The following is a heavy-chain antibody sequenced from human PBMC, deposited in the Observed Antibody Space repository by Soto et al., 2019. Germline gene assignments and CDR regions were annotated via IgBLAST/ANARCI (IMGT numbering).Heavy chain of an antibody. CDR1: GFTFSSYG. Sequence: PGGSLRLSCAASGFTFSSYGVHWVRQAPGKGLEWVAVIWYDGSNKYYADSVKGRFTISRDNSKNTLYLQMNSLRAEDTAVYYCARDSLFGSGSYYKGAFDIWGQGTMVTVSS. CDR2: IWYDGSNK. CDR3: ARDSLFGSGSYYKGAFDI. V-gene: IGHV3-33*01. D-gene: IGHD3-10*01. J-gene: IGHJ3*02.